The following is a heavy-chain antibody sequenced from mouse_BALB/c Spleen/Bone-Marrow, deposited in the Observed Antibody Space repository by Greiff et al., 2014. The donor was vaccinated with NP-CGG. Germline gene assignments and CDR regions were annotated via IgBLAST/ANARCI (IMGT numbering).Heavy chain of an antibody. CDR1: GYTFTSYG. CDR3: ARAYGNYDAMDY. D-gene: IGHD2-1*01. Sequence: VQLQQSGAELARPGASVKLSCKGSGYTFTSYGMQWVKQRHGKGLEWIGVIYTGYGDTRYTQKFRGKATLTADKSSNTAYMQLSSLTSEDSAIYFCARAYGNYDAMDYWGQGTSVTVSS. J-gene: IGHJ4*01. V-gene: IGHV1-87*01. CDR2: IYTGYGDT.